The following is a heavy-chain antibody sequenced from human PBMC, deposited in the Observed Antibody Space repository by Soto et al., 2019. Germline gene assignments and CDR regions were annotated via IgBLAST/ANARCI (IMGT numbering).Heavy chain of an antibody. CDR2: ISSSSSTI. CDR1: GFTFSSYS. CDR3: ARDPLGIITMIVGGMDY. Sequence: EVQLVESGGGLVQPGGSLRLSCAASGFTFSSYSMNWVRQAPGKGLEWVSYISSSSSTIYYADSVKGRFTISRDNAKNSLYLQMNSLRDEDTAVYYCARDPLGIITMIVGGMDYWGQGTLVTVSS. D-gene: IGHD3-22*01. V-gene: IGHV3-48*02. J-gene: IGHJ4*02.